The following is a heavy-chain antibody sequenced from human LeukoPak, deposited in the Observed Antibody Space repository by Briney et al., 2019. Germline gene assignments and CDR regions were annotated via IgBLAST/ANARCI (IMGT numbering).Heavy chain of an antibody. D-gene: IGHD3-22*01. CDR3: ARGAYYYGSSGYYLAHSFDY. CDR2: IWYDGSNK. J-gene: IGHJ4*02. Sequence: PGGSLRLSCAVSGFTFSSYGMHWVRQAPGKGLEWVAVIWYDGSNKYYADSVKGRFTISRDNSKNTLYLQMNSLRAEDTAVYYCARGAYYYGSSGYYLAHSFDYWGQGTLVTVSS. CDR1: GFTFSSYG. V-gene: IGHV3-33*01.